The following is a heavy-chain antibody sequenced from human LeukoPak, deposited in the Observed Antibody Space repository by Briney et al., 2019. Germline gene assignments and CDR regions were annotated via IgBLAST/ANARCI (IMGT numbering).Heavy chain of an antibody. D-gene: IGHD6-25*01. CDR2: ISSSSSYI. J-gene: IGHJ4*02. Sequence: PGRSQRLSCAASGFTFSSYSMNWVRQAPGKGLEWVSSISSSSSYIYYADSVKGRFTISRDNAKNSLYLQMNSLRAEDTAVYYCASSVAAAFDYWGQGTLVTVSS. V-gene: IGHV3-21*01. CDR1: GFTFSSYS. CDR3: ASSVAAAFDY.